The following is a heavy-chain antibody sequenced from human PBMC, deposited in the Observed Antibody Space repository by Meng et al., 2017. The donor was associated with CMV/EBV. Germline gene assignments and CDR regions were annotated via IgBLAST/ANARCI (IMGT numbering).Heavy chain of an antibody. CDR3: ARHASWILGGMDV. CDR1: GYSFTSYL. Sequence: GESLKISWKGSGYSFTSYLIDWVRQMPGKGLEWMGIIYPGDSDTRYSPSFQGQVTISADKSISTAYLQWSSLKASDTAMYYCARHASWILGGMDVWGQGTTVTVSS. D-gene: IGHD5-12*01. CDR2: IYPGDSDT. V-gene: IGHV5-51*01. J-gene: IGHJ6*02.